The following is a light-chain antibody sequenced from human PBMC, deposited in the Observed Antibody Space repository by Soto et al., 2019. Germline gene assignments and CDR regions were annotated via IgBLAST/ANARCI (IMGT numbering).Light chain of an antibody. CDR3: SSYAGSNNLV. CDR2: EVS. Sequence: QSALTQPDSVSGSPGQSITISCTGTSSDVGGYNYVSWYQQHPGKAPKLMIYEVSNRPSGVSNRFSGSKSGNTASLTVSGLQAEDEADYYCSSYAGSNNLVFGGGTKLTVL. V-gene: IGLV2-14*01. CDR1: SSDVGGYNY. J-gene: IGLJ2*01.